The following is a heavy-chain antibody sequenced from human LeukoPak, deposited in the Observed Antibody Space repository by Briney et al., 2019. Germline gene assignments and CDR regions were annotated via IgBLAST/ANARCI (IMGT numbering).Heavy chain of an antibody. D-gene: IGHD3-9*01. Sequence: ASVKVSCKASGYTFTSYDINWVRQATGQGLEWMGWMNPNSGNTGYAQKFQGRVTMTRNTSISTAYMELSSLRSEDTAVYYCAGNFYDILTGYNFDYWGQGTLVTVSS. J-gene: IGHJ4*02. V-gene: IGHV1-8*01. CDR2: MNPNSGNT. CDR1: GYTFTSYD. CDR3: AGNFYDILTGYNFDY.